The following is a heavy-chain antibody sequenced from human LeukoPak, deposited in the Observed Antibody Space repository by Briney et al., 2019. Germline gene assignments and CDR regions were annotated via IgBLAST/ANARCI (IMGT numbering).Heavy chain of an antibody. CDR2: IKQDGSEK. CDR3: AKEDYDFWSGPAYYFDY. Sequence: PGGSLRLSCAASGFTFSSYWMSWVRQAPGKGLEWVANIKQDGSEKYYVDSVKGRFTISRDNAKNSLYLQMNSLRAEDTAVYYCAKEDYDFWSGPAYYFDYWGQGTLVTVSS. CDR1: GFTFSSYW. D-gene: IGHD3-3*01. J-gene: IGHJ4*02. V-gene: IGHV3-7*03.